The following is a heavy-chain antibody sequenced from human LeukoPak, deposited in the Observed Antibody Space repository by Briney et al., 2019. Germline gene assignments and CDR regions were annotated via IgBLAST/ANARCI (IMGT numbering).Heavy chain of an antibody. J-gene: IGHJ6*03. Sequence: GGSLRLSCAASGFTFDDYAMHWVRQAPGKGLEWVSLISWDGGSTYYADSVKGRFTISRDNSKNSLYLQMNSLRAEDTALYYCAKDREGYYYCMDVWGKGTTVTVSS. CDR2: ISWDGGST. CDR3: AKDREGYYYCMDV. V-gene: IGHV3-43D*03. CDR1: GFTFDDYA.